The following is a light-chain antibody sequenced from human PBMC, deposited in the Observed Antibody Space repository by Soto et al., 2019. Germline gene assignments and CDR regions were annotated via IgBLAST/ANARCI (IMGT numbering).Light chain of an antibody. V-gene: IGKV3-20*01. J-gene: IGKJ3*01. Sequence: ENVLTQSPGTLSLSPGERATLSCRASQSVATGYLAWYQQNPGQAPRLLVYGASTRPTGIPDRFSGSGSGTDFTLTISRLEPEDFAVYFCQQYSTSPPTFGPGTKWIS. CDR3: QQYSTSPPT. CDR2: GAS. CDR1: QSVATGY.